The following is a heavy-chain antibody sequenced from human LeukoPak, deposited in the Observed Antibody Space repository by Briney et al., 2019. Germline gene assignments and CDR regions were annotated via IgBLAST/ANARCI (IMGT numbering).Heavy chain of an antibody. D-gene: IGHD7-27*01. Sequence: GGSLRLSCAASGFPFNGYSMNWVRQAPGKGLEWVSYISSSSDPIYYADSAKGRFTISRDNAKNSLYLEMNSLRAEDTAVYYCAREVVGMDYWGQGTLVTVSS. J-gene: IGHJ4*02. CDR1: GFPFNGYS. CDR2: ISSSSDPI. V-gene: IGHV3-48*01. CDR3: AREVVGMDY.